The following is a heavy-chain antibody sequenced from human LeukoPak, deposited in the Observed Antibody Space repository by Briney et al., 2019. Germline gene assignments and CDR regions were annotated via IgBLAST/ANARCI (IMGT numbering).Heavy chain of an antibody. D-gene: IGHD3-10*01. CDR3: AKDRDPRIQGVIILVDYFDY. J-gene: IGHJ4*02. CDR2: ISGSGGST. CDR1: GFTFSSYA. Sequence: GGSLRLSCAASGFTFSSYAMSWVRQAPGKGLEWVSAISGSGGSTYYADSVKGRFTISRDNSKNTLYLQMNSLRAEDTAVYYCAKDRDPRIQGVIILVDYFDYWGQGTLVTVSS. V-gene: IGHV3-23*01.